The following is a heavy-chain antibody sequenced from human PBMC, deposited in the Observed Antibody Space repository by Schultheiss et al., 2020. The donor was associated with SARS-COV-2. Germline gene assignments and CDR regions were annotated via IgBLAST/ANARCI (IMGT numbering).Heavy chain of an antibody. CDR3: AVYCSSTSCYNRDYGMDV. CDR2: IYYSGST. Sequence: SETLSLTCAVYGGSFSGDSWSWIRQPPGKGLEWIGYIYYSGSTNYNPSLKSRVTISVDTSKNQFSLKLSSVTAADTAVYYCAVYCSSTSCYNRDYGMDVWGQGTTVTVSS. V-gene: IGHV4-59*01. J-gene: IGHJ6*02. CDR1: GGSFSGDS. D-gene: IGHD2-2*02.